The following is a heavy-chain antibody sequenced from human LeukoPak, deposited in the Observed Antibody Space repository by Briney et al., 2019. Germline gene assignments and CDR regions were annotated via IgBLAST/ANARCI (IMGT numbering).Heavy chain of an antibody. Sequence: GGSLRLSCAASGFTFSSYGMHWVRQAPGKGLEWVAVISYDESYKSYADSVKGRFTISRDNAKNSLYLQMNSLRAEDTAVYYCARAYPYYYDSSGYYPDYWGQGTLVTVSS. CDR1: GFTFSSYG. CDR3: ARAYPYYYDSSGYYPDY. D-gene: IGHD3-22*01. CDR2: ISYDESYK. J-gene: IGHJ4*02. V-gene: IGHV3-30*03.